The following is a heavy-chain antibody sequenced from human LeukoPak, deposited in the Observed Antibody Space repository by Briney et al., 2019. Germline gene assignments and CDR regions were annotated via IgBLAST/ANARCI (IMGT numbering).Heavy chain of an antibody. CDR1: GGSISSYY. CDR2: IYYSGST. D-gene: IGHD3-10*01. Sequence: PSETLSLTCTVSGGSISSYYWSWIRQPPGKGLEWIGYIYYSGSTNYNPSLKSRVTISVDTSKNQFSLKLSSVTAADTAVYYCARGRLWFGELYGAFDIWGQGTMVTVSS. V-gene: IGHV4-59*01. CDR3: ARGRLWFGELYGAFDI. J-gene: IGHJ3*02.